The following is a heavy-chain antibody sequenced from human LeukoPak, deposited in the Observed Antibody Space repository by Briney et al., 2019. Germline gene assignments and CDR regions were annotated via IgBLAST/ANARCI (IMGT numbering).Heavy chain of an antibody. Sequence: GGSLRLSCAASGFTFDDYAMHWVRQAPGKGLEWVSGISWNSGSIGYADSVKGRFTISRDNAKNSLYLQMNSLRAEDTALYYCAKDPLSTYSYGNFDYRGQGTLVTVSS. CDR2: ISWNSGSI. J-gene: IGHJ4*02. V-gene: IGHV3-9*01. D-gene: IGHD5-18*01. CDR3: AKDPLSTYSYGNFDY. CDR1: GFTFDDYA.